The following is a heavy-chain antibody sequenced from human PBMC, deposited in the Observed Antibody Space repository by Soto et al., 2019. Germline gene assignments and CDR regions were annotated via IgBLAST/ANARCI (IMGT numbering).Heavy chain of an antibody. CDR2: IIPIFGTA. V-gene: IGHV1-69*12. D-gene: IGHD2-2*01. J-gene: IGHJ6*02. CDR3: SGSLVQAAMWVCYGMDV. Sequence: QVQLVQSGAEVKKPGSSVKVSCKASGGTFSSYAISWVRQAPGQGLEWMGGIIPIFGTANYAQKFQGRVKITEDESTSTAYMKLSSVRAEDTAVYYCSGSLVQAAMWVCYGMDVWGQGTTVTVSS. CDR1: GGTFSSYA.